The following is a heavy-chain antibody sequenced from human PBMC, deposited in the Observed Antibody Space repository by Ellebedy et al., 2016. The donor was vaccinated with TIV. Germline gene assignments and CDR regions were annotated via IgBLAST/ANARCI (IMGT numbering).Heavy chain of an antibody. Sequence: PGGSLRLSCAASGFTFSSYAMHWVRQAPGKGLEWVAVISYDGSNKYYADSVKGRFTISRDNSKNTLYLHMNSLRAEDTAVYYCAREVGAVPTAILEFPQNYYYYGMDVWGQGTTVTVSS. CDR3: AREVGAVPTAILEFPQNYYYYGMDV. D-gene: IGHD2-2*01. CDR1: GFTFSSYA. J-gene: IGHJ6*02. CDR2: ISYDGSNK. V-gene: IGHV3-30*01.